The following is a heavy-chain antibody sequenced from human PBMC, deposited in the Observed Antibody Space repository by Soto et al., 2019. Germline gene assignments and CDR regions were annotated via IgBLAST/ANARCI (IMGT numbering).Heavy chain of an antibody. J-gene: IGHJ6*02. CDR2: IIPIFGTA. D-gene: IGHD3-16*02. CDR3: ARDLKSLRLGELSSQGLHYYYYGMDV. V-gene: IGHV1-69*13. CDR1: GGTFSSYA. Sequence: ASVKVSCKASGGTFSSYAISWVRQAPGQGLEWMGGIIPIFGTANYAQKFQGRVTITADESTSTAYMELSSLRSEDTAVYYCARDLKSLRLGELSSQGLHYYYYGMDVWGQGTTVTVSS.